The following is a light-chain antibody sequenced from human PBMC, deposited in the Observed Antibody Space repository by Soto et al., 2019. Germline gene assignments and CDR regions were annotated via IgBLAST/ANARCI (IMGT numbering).Light chain of an antibody. V-gene: IGLV2-23*02. CDR2: EIS. Sequence: QSVLTQPASVSGSPGQSVTISCTGTSSDVGNYNLVPWYQQQPGKAPKLMIYEISKRPSGVSNRFSGSKSGNTASLTIAGLRAEDEAEYYCCSYYFGHSFRVVFGGGTQLTVL. CDR3: CSYYFGHSFRVV. J-gene: IGLJ2*01. CDR1: SSDVGNYNL.